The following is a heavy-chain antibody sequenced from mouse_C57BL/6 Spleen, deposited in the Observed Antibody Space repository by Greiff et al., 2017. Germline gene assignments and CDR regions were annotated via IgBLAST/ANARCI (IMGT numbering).Heavy chain of an antibody. J-gene: IGHJ2*01. CDR3: YDYEDY. CDR2: IDPETGGT. Sequence: QVQLQQSGAELVRPGASVTLSCKASGYTFTDYEMHWVKQTPVHGLEWIGAIDPETGGTAYNQKFMGKAILTADKSSSTAYMELRSLTTEDSAVYYCYDYEDYWGQGTTLTVSS. D-gene: IGHD2-4*01. CDR1: GYTFTDYE. V-gene: IGHV1-15*01.